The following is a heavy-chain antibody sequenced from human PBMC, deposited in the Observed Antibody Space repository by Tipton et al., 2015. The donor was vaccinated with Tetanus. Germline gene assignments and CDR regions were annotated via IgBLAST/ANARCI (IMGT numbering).Heavy chain of an antibody. V-gene: IGHV4-39*01. CDR3: SRGVDRTKAGID. CDR2: IYYTGST. Sequence: LRLSCTVSGGSISGSHYYWGWVRRSPGRGVEWIGSIYYTGSTYHSPSLKSRVTMSVDTSKNQFSLKLSSVTAADTAVYYCSRGVDRTKAGIDWGQGTLVTVSS. CDR1: GGSISGSHYY. D-gene: IGHD3-3*01. J-gene: IGHJ4*02.